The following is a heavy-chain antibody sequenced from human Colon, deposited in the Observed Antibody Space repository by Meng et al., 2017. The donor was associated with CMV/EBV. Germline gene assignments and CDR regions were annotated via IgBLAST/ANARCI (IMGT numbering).Heavy chain of an antibody. V-gene: IGHV1-69*04. Sequence: SVKVSCKTSGGSFNNISISWVRQAPGQGLDWMGRIIPILDISNYAQKFQGRVTIIADKSTGTAYMERSSLRSEDTAVYYCARETSYYDSSGYPTPPGWFDPWGQGTLVTVSS. D-gene: IGHD3-22*01. CDR3: ARETSYYDSSGYPTPPGWFDP. J-gene: IGHJ5*02. CDR2: IIPILDIS. CDR1: GGSFNNIS.